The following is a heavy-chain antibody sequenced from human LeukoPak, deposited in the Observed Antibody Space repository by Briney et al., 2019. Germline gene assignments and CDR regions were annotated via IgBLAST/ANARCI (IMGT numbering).Heavy chain of an antibody. D-gene: IGHD6-19*01. CDR1: GYSFTSYW. V-gene: IGHV5-51*01. CDR2: IYPGDSDT. CDR3: ARTSRVAGTTYNWFDP. Sequence: PGESLKISCKGSGYSFTSYWIGWVRQMPGKGLEWMGIIYPGDSDTRYSPSFQGQVTISADKSISTAYLQWSSLKASDTAMYYCARTSRVAGTTYNWFDPWGQGTLVTVSS. J-gene: IGHJ5*02.